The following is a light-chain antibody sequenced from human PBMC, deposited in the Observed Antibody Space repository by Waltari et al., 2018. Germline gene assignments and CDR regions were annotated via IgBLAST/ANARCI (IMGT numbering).Light chain of an antibody. V-gene: IGKV3-20*01. CDR2: GTS. J-gene: IGKJ1*01. CDR1: QRVGRS. CDR3: QHYVSLPVT. Sequence: EILLTQSPGTLSLSPGERATLSCRASQRVGRSLAWYQQKPGQPTRLRIYGTSNRATGTPDRFSGGGSGTDFSLTISRLEPEDVAVYYCQHYVSLPVTFGQGTKVEIK.